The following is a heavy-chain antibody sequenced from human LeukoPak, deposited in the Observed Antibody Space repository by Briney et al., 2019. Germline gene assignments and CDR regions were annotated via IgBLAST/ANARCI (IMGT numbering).Heavy chain of an antibody. Sequence: ASVNVSCKGCGYIFIEYHFHGVRQPRGQGRDWMGWMTINNGRTKSEYDFPGRVTMNRDTSIDVAYMELSGMRYDDTAVYYCSLVTAGNWWFDPWGQGTLVTVSS. V-gene: IGHV1-2*02. J-gene: IGHJ5*02. CDR1: GYIFIEYH. CDR3: SLVTAGNWWFDP. D-gene: IGHD2-21*02. CDR2: MTINNGRT.